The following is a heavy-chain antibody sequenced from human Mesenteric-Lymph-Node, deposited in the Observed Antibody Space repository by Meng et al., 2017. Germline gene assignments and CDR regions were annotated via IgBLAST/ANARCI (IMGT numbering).Heavy chain of an antibody. D-gene: IGHD3-22*01. J-gene: IGHJ4*02. CDR2: INHNVGT. CDR3: ARERWAYDSSGYYP. Sequence: QVQLQESGPGLVKPSGTLSLTCAVSGGSVSSTDWWSWVRQPPGKGLEWIGEINHNVGTNYNPSLKSRVTISIDKSKNEFSLNLISATAADTAVYYYARERWAYDSSGYYPWGQGTLVTVSS. CDR1: GGSVSSTDW. V-gene: IGHV4-4*02.